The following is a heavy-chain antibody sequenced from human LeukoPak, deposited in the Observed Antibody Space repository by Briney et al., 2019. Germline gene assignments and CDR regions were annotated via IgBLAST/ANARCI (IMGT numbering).Heavy chain of an antibody. D-gene: IGHD5-18*01. CDR2: INHSGST. CDR3: ARGERGYSYGSNY. CDR1: GGSFSGYY. J-gene: IGHJ4*02. Sequence: PSETLSLTCAVYGGSFSGYYWSWIRQPPGKGLEWIGEINHSGSTNYNPSLKSRVTISVDTSKNQFSLKLSSVTAADTVVYYCARGERGYSYGSNYWGQGTLVTVSS. V-gene: IGHV4-34*01.